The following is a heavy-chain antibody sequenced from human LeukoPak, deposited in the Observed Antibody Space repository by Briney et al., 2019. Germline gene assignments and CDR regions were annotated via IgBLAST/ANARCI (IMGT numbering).Heavy chain of an antibody. V-gene: IGHV3-74*01. CDR3: ARGYDAFDI. Sequence: GGSLRLSCAASGFTFSIYWMHWVRQAPGKGLVWGSRIDSDGSSTSYADSVKGRFTISRDNAKNTLYLKMNSLRAEDTDVYYCARGYDAFDIWGQGTMVTVSS. J-gene: IGHJ3*02. CDR1: GFTFSIYW. CDR2: IDSDGSST.